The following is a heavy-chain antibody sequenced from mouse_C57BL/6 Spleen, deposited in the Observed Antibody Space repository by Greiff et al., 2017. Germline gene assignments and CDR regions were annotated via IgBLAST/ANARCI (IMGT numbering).Heavy chain of an antibody. J-gene: IGHJ4*01. CDR3: ARSPITTVYAMDY. V-gene: IGHV1-61*01. CDR1: GYTFTSYW. CDR2: IYPSDSET. Sequence: QVQLQQPGAELVRPGSSVKLSCKASGYTFTSYWMDWVKQRPGQGLEWIGNIYPSDSETHYNQKFKDKATLTVDKSSSTAYMQLSSLTSEDSAVYYCARSPITTVYAMDYWGQGTSVTVSS. D-gene: IGHD1-1*01.